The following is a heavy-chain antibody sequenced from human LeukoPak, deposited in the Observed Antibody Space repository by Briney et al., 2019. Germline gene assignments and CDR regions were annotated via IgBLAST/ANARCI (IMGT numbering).Heavy chain of an antibody. CDR3: ARAGGQYSSSHSEHFDY. CDR1: GCTFSSYA. J-gene: IGHJ4*02. D-gene: IGHD6-13*01. V-gene: IGHV1-69*01. Sequence: SVKVSCKASGCTFSSYAISWVRQAPGQGLEWMGGIIPIFGTANYAQKFQGRVTITADESTSTAYMELSSLRSEDTAVYYCARAGGQYSSSHSEHFDYWGQGTLVTVSS. CDR2: IIPIFGTA.